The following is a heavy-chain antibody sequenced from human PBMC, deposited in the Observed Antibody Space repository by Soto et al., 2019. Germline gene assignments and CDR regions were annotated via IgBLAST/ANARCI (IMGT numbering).Heavy chain of an antibody. J-gene: IGHJ4*02. CDR2: IYYSGST. CDR1: GGSISSHY. V-gene: IGHV4-59*11. Sequence: PSETLSLTYTVSGGSISSHYWSWIRQPPGKGLEWIGYIYYSGSTNYNPSLKSRVTISVDTSKNQFSLKLSSVTAADTAVYYCARVSAVAGISFDYWGQGTLVTVSS. CDR3: ARVSAVAGISFDY. D-gene: IGHD6-19*01.